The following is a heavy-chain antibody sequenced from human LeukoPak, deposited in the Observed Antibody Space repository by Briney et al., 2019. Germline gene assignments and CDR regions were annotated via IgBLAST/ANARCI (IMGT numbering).Heavy chain of an antibody. D-gene: IGHD3-9*01. J-gene: IGHJ6*02. Sequence: PGGSLRLSCAASGFTFSSYSMNWVRQAPGKGLEWVSYISSSSTIYYADSVKGRFTISRDNAKNSLYLQMNSLRDEDTAVYYCARDCYDSSSYYYYYGMDVWGQGTTVTVSS. CDR1: GFTFSSYS. CDR2: ISSSSTI. CDR3: ARDCYDSSSYYYYYGMDV. V-gene: IGHV3-48*02.